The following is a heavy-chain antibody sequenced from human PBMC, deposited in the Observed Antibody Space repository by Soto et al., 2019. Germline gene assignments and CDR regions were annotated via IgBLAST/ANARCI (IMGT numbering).Heavy chain of an antibody. J-gene: IGHJ5*02. V-gene: IGHV1-8*01. CDR2: MNPNSGNT. CDR1: GYTFTSYD. CDR3: ARARGYSYGDFDA. D-gene: IGHD5-18*01. Sequence: ASVKVSCKASGYTFTSYDMNWVRQATGQGLEWMGWMNPNSGNTGYAQKFQGRVTMTRNTSISTAYMELSSLRSEDTAVYYCARARGYSYGDFDAWGKGTQVIVSS.